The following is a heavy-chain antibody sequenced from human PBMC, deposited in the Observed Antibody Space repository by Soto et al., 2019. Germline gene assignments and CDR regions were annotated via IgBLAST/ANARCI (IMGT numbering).Heavy chain of an antibody. CDR2: MFARGSS. CDR1: GDSISSPNW. CDR3: AREGFDHRPDY. J-gene: IGHJ4*02. Sequence: QVQLQESGPGLVKPSETLSLTCAVSGDSISSPNWRSWYRQSPGKGLELIGEMFARGSSNYNPSLDGRVTISLDTSKNHFSLKLTSLTAADTAIYYCAREGFDHRPDYWGQGIPVSVSS. V-gene: IGHV4-4*02.